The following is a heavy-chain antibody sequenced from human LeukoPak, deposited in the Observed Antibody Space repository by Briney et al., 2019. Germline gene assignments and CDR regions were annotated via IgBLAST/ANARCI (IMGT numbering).Heavy chain of an antibody. CDR2: IYPRDGST. Sequence: ASVKVSCKVSGYSFTSNYTHWVRQAPGQGLEWMGMIYPRDGSTSYAQRFQDRVTVTRDTSTSTVHMELSGLRSEDTAVYYCARDQEGFDYWGQGTLVTVSS. V-gene: IGHV1-46*01. J-gene: IGHJ4*02. CDR1: GYSFTSNY. CDR3: ARDQEGFDY.